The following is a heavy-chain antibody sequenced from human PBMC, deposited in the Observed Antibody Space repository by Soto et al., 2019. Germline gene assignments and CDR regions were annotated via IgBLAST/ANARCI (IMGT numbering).Heavy chain of an antibody. CDR2: INYSGST. CDR3: AKTGFWSDYRVADY. V-gene: IGHV4-39*01. CDR1: GASITTRNSY. J-gene: IGHJ4*02. Sequence: QLQLQESGPGLVKPSETLSLTCTVSGASITTRNSYWGWIRQPPGKGLEWIGSINYSGSTYYNPSLKSRVTISVDTSKKQFSLKLNSVTAADTAVYFCAKTGFWSDYRVADYWGQGTLVTVSS. D-gene: IGHD3-3*01.